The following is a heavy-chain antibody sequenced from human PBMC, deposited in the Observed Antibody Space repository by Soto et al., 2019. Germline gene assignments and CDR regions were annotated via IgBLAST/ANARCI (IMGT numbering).Heavy chain of an antibody. V-gene: IGHV4-31*03. D-gene: IGHD6-19*01. CDR1: GYFIGAGGYY. CDR3: ARMYSSGSGWFHP. J-gene: IGHJ5*02. CDR2: FYSSGSI. Sequence: QIELQESGPGLVKPSQTLSLTCFVSGYFIGAGGYYWSWICHHPGKGLEWIGSFYSSGSIIYNPSLRSRVSITGDMSTNQFSMSLTSVTAADTARYYCARMYSSGSGWFHPWGQGTLVTVSS.